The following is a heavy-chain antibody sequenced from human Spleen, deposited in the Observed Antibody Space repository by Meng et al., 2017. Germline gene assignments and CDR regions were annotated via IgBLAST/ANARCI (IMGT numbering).Heavy chain of an antibody. Sequence: GESLKISCAASGFTFDNYAMHWVRQAPGKGLEWVSLISWNGVNTYYADSVKGRFTISRDNRKKSLYLQMNSLRAEDTALYYCAKALNGEQWLVPYFDYWGQGTLVTVSS. CDR1: GFTFDNYA. V-gene: IGHV3-43D*04. CDR2: ISWNGVNT. J-gene: IGHJ4*02. CDR3: AKALNGEQWLVPYFDY. D-gene: IGHD6-19*01.